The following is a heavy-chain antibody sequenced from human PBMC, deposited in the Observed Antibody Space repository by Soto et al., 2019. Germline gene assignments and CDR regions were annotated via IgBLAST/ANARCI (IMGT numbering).Heavy chain of an antibody. V-gene: IGHV4-31*03. CDR1: GDSMSSGGNY. CDR2: IYYSGST. J-gene: IGHJ4*02. Sequence: SEPLSLTCTVSGDSMSSGGNYWSWIRQHPGKGLEWIGYIYYSGSTYYNPSLNSRVTISVDTSKNQFSLKLSSVTAADTAVYYCARDYSGYSHIDYWGQGTLVTVSS. CDR3: ARDYSGYSHIDY. D-gene: IGHD3-22*01.